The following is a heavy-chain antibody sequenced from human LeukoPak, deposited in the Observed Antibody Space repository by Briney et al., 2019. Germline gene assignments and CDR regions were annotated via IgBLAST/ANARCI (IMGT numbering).Heavy chain of an antibody. D-gene: IGHD6-6*01. CDR1: YTFISYG. Sequence: YTFISYGIXWVRQAPGQGLEWMGWISAYNGNTNYAQKLQGRVTITTETSTSTAYMELRSLRSDDTAVYYCASRDGSSSSFDAFDTWGQGPMVTVSS. CDR2: ISAYNGNT. V-gene: IGHV1-18*01. J-gene: IGHJ3*02. CDR3: ASRDGSSSSFDAFDT.